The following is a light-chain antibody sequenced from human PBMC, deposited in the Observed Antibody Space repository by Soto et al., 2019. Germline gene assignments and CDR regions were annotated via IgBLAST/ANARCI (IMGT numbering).Light chain of an antibody. Sequence: DVQMTQSPSTLSSSVGDRVTITCRASQSISGRWLAWYQQKPGKAPKLLIYKASVLETGVPSRFSGSGSGTYFTLTISSLPPDDLATYYCQQYNSPYTFGQGTRLEIK. CDR1: QSISGRW. CDR2: KAS. V-gene: IGKV1-5*03. J-gene: IGKJ2*01. CDR3: QQYNSPYT.